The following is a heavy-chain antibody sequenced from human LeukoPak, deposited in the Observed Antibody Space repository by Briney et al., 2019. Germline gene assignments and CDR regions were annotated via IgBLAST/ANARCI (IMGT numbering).Heavy chain of an antibody. Sequence: SQTLSLTCTVSGVSISSGGYYWSWIRQHPGKGLEWIGYIYYSGSTYYNPSLKSRVTISVDTSKNQFSLKLSSVTAADTAVYYCARDSRSSIAARLPLNPYYYYGMDVWGQGTTVTVSS. V-gene: IGHV4-31*03. CDR1: GVSISSGGYY. J-gene: IGHJ6*02. CDR3: ARDSRSSIAARLPLNPYYYYGMDV. CDR2: IYYSGST. D-gene: IGHD6-6*01.